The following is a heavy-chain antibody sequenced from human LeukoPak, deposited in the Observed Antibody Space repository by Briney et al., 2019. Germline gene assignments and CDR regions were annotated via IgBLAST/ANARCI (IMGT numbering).Heavy chain of an antibody. V-gene: IGHV1-2*02. CDR2: INPNSGGT. D-gene: IGHD6-19*01. Sequence: GASVKVSCKASGYTFTGYYIHWVRQAPGQGLEWLGWINPNSGGTSNAQKFQGRVTMTRDTSISTAYLELSRLRSDDTAVYYCARGSVAVAGNVDYWGQGTLVTVSS. J-gene: IGHJ4*02. CDR1: GYTFTGYY. CDR3: ARGSVAVAGNVDY.